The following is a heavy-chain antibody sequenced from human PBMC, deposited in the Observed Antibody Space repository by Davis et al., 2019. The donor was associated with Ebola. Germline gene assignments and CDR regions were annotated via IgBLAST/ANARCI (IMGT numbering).Heavy chain of an antibody. J-gene: IGHJ4*02. D-gene: IGHD3-10*01. CDR2: IYSVGST. Sequence: GASLNISCAASGFTVSSNYMCWVRQAPGKGLELVSVIYSVGSTYYADSVKGRFTIPRDNSKNTPYLQMNSLRAEDTAVYYCARGGGSGSYYNRAFDYWGQGTLVTVSS. CDR1: GFTVSSNY. V-gene: IGHV3-53*01. CDR3: ARGGGSGSYYNRAFDY.